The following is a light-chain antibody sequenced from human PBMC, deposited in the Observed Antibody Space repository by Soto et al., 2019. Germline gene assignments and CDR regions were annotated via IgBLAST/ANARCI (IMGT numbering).Light chain of an antibody. Sequence: QSVLTQPPSTSGTPGQRVTISCAGSSSNIGSNYVYWYQQLPGTAPKLLIYRNNQRPSGVPDRFSGSKSGTSASLAISGLWSEDEADYYCAACDDSLDVVFGGGTKVTVL. CDR1: SSNIGSNY. CDR2: RNN. J-gene: IGLJ2*01. V-gene: IGLV1-47*03. CDR3: AACDDSLDVV.